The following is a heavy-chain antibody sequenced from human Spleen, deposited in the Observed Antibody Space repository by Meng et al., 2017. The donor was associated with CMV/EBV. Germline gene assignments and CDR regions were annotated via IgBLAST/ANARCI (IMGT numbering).Heavy chain of an antibody. CDR2: INPTGGIT. V-gene: IGHV1-46*01. Sequence: ASVKVSCKASGYTFTSYDINWVRQATGQGLEWMGIINPTGGITNYAQNFQGRVTMTRVTSTSTVYMELSNLRSDDTAVYYCARDCSTTNCYGFDYWGQGTLVTVSS. D-gene: IGHD2-2*01. CDR1: GYTFTSYD. J-gene: IGHJ4*02. CDR3: ARDCSTTNCYGFDY.